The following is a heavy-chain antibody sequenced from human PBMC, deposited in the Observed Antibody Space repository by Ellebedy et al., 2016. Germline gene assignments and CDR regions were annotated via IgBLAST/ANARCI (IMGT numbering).Heavy chain of an antibody. CDR2: INPSDSNV. D-gene: IGHD1-26*01. V-gene: IGHV5-51*01. Sequence: GESLKISXKDSGYSSSDYWIGWVRQMPGKGLEWMGIINPSDSNVRYAPSFQGQVTISADKSIRTTYLQWSSLKASDTAMYYCARLEHNSGGLYYYYYGMDVWGQGTTVTVSS. J-gene: IGHJ6*02. CDR3: ARLEHNSGGLYYYYYGMDV. CDR1: GYSSSDYW.